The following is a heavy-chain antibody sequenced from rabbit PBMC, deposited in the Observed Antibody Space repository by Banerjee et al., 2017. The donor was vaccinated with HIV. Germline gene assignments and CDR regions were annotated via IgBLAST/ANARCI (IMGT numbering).Heavy chain of an antibody. CDR1: GFSFSSIYY. Sequence: QEQLEESGGDLVKPEASLTLTCTASGFSFSSIYYMCWVRQAPGKGLEWIACIAVGSTGNTYYANWAKGRFTISKTSSTTVTLQMTSLTAADTATYFCARDLAGAIGWNFNLWGPGTLVTVS. D-gene: IGHD4-1*01. CDR2: IAVGSTGNT. J-gene: IGHJ4*01. V-gene: IGHV1S45*01. CDR3: ARDLAGAIGWNFNL.